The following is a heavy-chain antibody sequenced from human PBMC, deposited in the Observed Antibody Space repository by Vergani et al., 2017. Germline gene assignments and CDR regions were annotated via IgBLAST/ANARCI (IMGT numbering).Heavy chain of an antibody. V-gene: IGHV4-34*01. J-gene: IGHJ5*02. D-gene: IGHD6-6*01. Sequence: QVQLQQWGAGLLKPSETLSLTCAVYGGSFSGYYWSWIRQPPGKGLEWMGEINHSGSTNYNPSLKSRVTIAVDTSKNQFSLKLSSVTAADTAVYYCAKEIEYSSSWGQGTLVTVSS. CDR2: INHSGST. CDR1: GGSFSGYY. CDR3: AKEIEYSSS.